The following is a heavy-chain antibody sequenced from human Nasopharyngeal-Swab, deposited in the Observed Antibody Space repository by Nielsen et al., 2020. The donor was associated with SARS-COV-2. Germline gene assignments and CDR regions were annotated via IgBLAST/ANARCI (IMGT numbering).Heavy chain of an antibody. CDR2: INPIGDRT. J-gene: IGHJ4*02. D-gene: IGHD3-10*01. V-gene: IGHV1-46*01. Sequence: WVRQAPGQGLEWIGLINPIGDRTRLAQKFEGRVTMTRDTSTSTVFMELSSLKSEDTAVYYCARDRYGSGSFLGYWGQGTLVTVSS. CDR3: ARDRYGSGSFLGY.